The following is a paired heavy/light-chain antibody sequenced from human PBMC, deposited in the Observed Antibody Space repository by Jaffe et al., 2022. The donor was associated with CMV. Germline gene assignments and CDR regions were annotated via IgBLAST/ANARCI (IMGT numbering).Light chain of an antibody. J-gene: IGKJ2*01. V-gene: IGKV1-39*01. CDR2: AVS. CDR3: QQSISTPYT. CDR1: QSLGPY. Sequence: DVQMTQSPLSLSASVGERVTVTCRASQSLGPYLHWYQQKPGKAPKLLIYAVSNLQSGVPSRFSGSGSGTDFTLTITSLQPEDFGIYYCQQSISTPYTFGQGTRLDIQ.
Heavy chain of an antibody. CDR1: GGSISGRGHY. CDR3: ATNAGLGTYYQWDY. V-gene: IGHV4-31*03. J-gene: IGHJ4*01. D-gene: IGHD3-10*01. CDR2: IFYSGST. Sequence: QVQLQESGPGLVRPSQTLSLTCTVSGGSISGRGHYWSWIRQPPGKGLEWIGYIFYSGSTDYKSSLKSRSTISLDTSKNQFSLRLTSVTAADTGVYYCATNAGLGTYYQWDYWGRGTLVTVSP.